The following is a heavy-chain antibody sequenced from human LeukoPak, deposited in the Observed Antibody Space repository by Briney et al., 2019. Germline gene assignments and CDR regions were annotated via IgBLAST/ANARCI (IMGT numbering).Heavy chain of an antibody. V-gene: IGHV4-59*01. J-gene: IGHJ3*02. CDR3: ARVEYYYDSTGAFDI. CDR2: IYYSGST. CDR1: GGSISSYY. Sequence: SETLSLTCTVSGGSISSYYWSWIRQPPGKGLEWIGYIYYSGSTNYNPSLKSRVTISVDTSKNQFSLKLSSVTAADTAVYYCARVEYYYDSTGAFDIWGQGTMLTVSS. D-gene: IGHD3-22*01.